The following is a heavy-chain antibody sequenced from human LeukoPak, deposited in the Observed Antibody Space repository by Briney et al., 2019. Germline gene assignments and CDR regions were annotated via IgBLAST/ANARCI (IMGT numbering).Heavy chain of an antibody. V-gene: IGHV3-73*01. CDR3: SYSANFDY. Sequence: GGSLRLSCAASGFTFSGSAMHWVRQASGKGLEWVGRIRSKANSYATAYAASVKGRFTISRDDSRNTAYLQMNSLKTEDTAVYYCSYSANFDYWGQGTLVTVSS. CDR1: GFTFSGSA. J-gene: IGHJ4*02. D-gene: IGHD2-21*01. CDR2: IRSKANSYAT.